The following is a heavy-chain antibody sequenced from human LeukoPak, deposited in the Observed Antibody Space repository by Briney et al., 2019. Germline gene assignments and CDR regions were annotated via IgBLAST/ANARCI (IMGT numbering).Heavy chain of an antibody. J-gene: IGHJ4*02. CDR3: AKDLELGY. CDR2: ISGSGGST. Sequence: GGSLRLSCAASGFTVSSNYMSWVRQAPGKGLEWVSAISGSGGSTYYADSVKGRFTISRDNSKNTLYLQMNSLRAEDTAAYYCAKDLELGYWGQGTLVTVSS. D-gene: IGHD7-27*01. V-gene: IGHV3-23*01. CDR1: GFTVSSNY.